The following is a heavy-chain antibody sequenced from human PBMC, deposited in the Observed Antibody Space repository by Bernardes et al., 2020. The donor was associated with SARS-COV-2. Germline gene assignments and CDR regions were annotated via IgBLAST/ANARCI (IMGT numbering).Heavy chain of an antibody. D-gene: IGHD4-17*01. CDR1: GGTFSSYA. V-gene: IGHV1-69*13. CDR3: ASPSLTTVTTPEWYFQH. Sequence: SVKVSCKASGGTFSSYAISWVRQAPGQGLEWMGGIIPIFGTANYAQKFQGRVTITADESTSTAYMELSSLRSEDTAVYYCASPSLTTVTTPEWYFQHWGQGTLVTVSS. J-gene: IGHJ1*01. CDR2: IIPIFGTA.